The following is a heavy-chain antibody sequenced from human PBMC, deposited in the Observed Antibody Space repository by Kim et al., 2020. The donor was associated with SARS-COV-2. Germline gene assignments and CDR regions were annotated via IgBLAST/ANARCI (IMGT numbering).Heavy chain of an antibody. CDR3: ARIRGTGTTRSQSYRYSMDA. D-gene: IGHD1-7*01. CDR2: IDWDDDK. V-gene: IGHV2-70*12. J-gene: IGHJ6*03. Sequence: SGPTLVNPTQTLTLTCTFSGFSLLTRGMCVSWVRQPPGKALEWLARIDWDDDKYYNTSLKTRLTISKDTSKNQVVLTMTNMDPVDTATYYCARIRGTGTTRSQSYRYSMDACGKGTPVTVSS. CDR1: GFSLLTRGMC.